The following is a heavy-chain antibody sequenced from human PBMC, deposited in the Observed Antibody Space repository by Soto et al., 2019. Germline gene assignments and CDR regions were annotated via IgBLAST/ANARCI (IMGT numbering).Heavy chain of an antibody. CDR2: INPSLGRA. CDR3: ARAPYSSTSFFFDY. J-gene: IGHJ4*02. V-gene: IGHV1-46*01. CDR1: GYSFTSNH. D-gene: IGHD6-13*01. Sequence: QVQLVQSGTEVRKPGASVKLSCKASGYSFTSNHLHWVRQAPRQGLEWVGIINPSLGRANYAQKFQGRVAMTWDTCASIAYMELSGLRSDDTAVYFCARAPYSSTSFFFDYWGQGALVTVSS.